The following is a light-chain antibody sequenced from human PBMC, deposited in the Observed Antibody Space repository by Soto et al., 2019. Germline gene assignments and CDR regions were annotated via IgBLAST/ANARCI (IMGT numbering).Light chain of an antibody. CDR2: DVS. CDR3: ASYTTSSTYV. V-gene: IGLV2-14*01. CDR1: SSDVGGYSY. J-gene: IGLJ1*01. Sequence: QSVLTQAPSASETPGQSIAISCTGTSSDVGGYSYVSWYQQQPGKAPKLVISDVSNRPSGVSDRFSGSKSGNTASLTISGLQTEDEADYYCASYTTSSTYVFGTGTKVTVL.